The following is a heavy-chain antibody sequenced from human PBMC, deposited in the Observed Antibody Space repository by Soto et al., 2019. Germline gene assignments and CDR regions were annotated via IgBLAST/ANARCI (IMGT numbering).Heavy chain of an antibody. J-gene: IGHJ6*02. CDR2: ISGSGGST. CDR3: ARGGSALRFLEWLFPPMDV. V-gene: IGHV3-23*01. Sequence: GGSLRLSCAASGFTFSSYAMSWVRQAPGKGLEWVSAISGSGGSTYYADSVKGRFTISRDDSKNTLYLQMNSLRAEDTAVYYCARGGSALRFLEWLFPPMDVWGQGTTVTVSS. D-gene: IGHD3-3*01. CDR1: GFTFSSYA.